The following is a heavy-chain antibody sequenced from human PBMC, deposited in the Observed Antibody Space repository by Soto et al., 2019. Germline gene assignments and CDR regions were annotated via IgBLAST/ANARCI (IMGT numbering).Heavy chain of an antibody. CDR1: GFAFSSYW. Sequence: GGSLRLSCAASGFAFSSYWMSWVRKAPGKGLDWVANLKQDGSEKYYVDSVKGRFTITRDNAKNSLYLQMNSLRAEDSAVYYCARNVEMAPIKPKPDDFDIWGQGTMVTVSS. D-gene: IGHD5-12*01. CDR2: LKQDGSEK. CDR3: ARNVEMAPIKPKPDDFDI. V-gene: IGHV3-7*01. J-gene: IGHJ3*02.